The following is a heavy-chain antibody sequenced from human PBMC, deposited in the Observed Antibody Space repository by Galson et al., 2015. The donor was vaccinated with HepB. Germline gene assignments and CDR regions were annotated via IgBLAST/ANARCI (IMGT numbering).Heavy chain of an antibody. Sequence: SLRLSCAASGFTFSSYWVGWVRQAPGKGLEWVANIKQDGSAKFYADSVKGRFTISRDNAENSLYLQMNSLRVEDTAVYYCVGDFYGSGSYYSDYWGQGTLVTVSS. V-gene: IGHV3-7*03. CDR2: IKQDGSAK. J-gene: IGHJ4*02. D-gene: IGHD3-10*01. CDR1: GFTFSSYW. CDR3: VGDFYGSGSYYSDY.